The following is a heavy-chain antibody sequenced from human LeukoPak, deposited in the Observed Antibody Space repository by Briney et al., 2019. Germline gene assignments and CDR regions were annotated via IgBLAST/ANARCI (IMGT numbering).Heavy chain of an antibody. J-gene: IGHJ6*02. CDR3: ARETEPHIVVVPAADYYYYGMDV. CDR2: ISSSSSYI. Sequence: PGGSLRLSCAASGFTFSSYSMNCVRQAPGKGLEWVSSISSSSSYIYYADSVKGRFTISRDNAKNSLSLQMNSLRAEDTAVYYCARETEPHIVVVPAADYYYYGMDVWGQGTTVTVSS. D-gene: IGHD2-2*01. CDR1: GFTFSSYS. V-gene: IGHV3-21*01.